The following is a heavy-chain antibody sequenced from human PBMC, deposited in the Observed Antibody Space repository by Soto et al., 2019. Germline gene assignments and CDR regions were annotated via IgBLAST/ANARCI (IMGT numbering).Heavy chain of an antibody. J-gene: IGHJ4*02. V-gene: IGHV3-7*01. D-gene: IGHD1-1*01. CDR1: GFTFSNYW. CDR3: ARLRGSTTIYDY. CDR2: ITPDGGGK. Sequence: GGSLRLSCAVSGFTFSNYWMSWVRQAPGKGLEWVASITPDGGGKYYVDSVKGRFTISRDNAKNSLYLQMNSLKDEDTAVHYCARLRGSTTIYDYWGQGTLVTVSS.